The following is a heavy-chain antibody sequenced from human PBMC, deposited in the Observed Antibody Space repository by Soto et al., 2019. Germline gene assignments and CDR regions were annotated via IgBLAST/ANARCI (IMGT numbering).Heavy chain of an antibody. D-gene: IGHD2-15*01. J-gene: IGHJ6*02. Sequence: PSQTLSLTCSISWDRVTSNSAAWNWIRQSPSRGLEWLGRTYYRSTWFSEYALSVKSRITINPDTAKNQFSLQLNSVTPEDTAVYYCVRARYCSGGSCYYGVDVWGQGTTVTVSS. CDR1: WDRVTSNSAA. CDR2: TYYRSTWFS. V-gene: IGHV6-1*01. CDR3: VRARYCSGGSCYYGVDV.